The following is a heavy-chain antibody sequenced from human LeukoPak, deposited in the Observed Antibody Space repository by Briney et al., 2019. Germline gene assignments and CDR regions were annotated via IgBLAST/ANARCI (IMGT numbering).Heavy chain of an antibody. Sequence: TGGSLRLSCAASGFTFSSYSMNWVRQAPGKGLEWVSSIRSSSSSYIYYADSVKGRFTISRDNAKNSLYLQMNSLRAEDTAVYYCARDGPNYDFWSGTLWPSTASDYWGQGTLVTVSS. CDR1: GFTFSSYS. J-gene: IGHJ4*02. CDR2: IRSSSSSYI. D-gene: IGHD3-3*01. CDR3: ARDGPNYDFWSGTLWPSTASDY. V-gene: IGHV3-21*01.